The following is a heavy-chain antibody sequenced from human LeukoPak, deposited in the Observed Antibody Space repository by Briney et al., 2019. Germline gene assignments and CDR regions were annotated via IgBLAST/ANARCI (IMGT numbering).Heavy chain of an antibody. CDR2: IYYSGTI. CDR1: GGSISSPNHD. J-gene: IGHJ5*02. CDR3: ARSLGANTWVGNWFDP. Sequence: PSETLSLTCSVSGGSISSPNHDWAWLRQPPGQGLEWIGSIYYSGTIYYNLSLKSRVTLSVDTSQNQFSLKLSSVTAADTAIYFCARSLGANTWVGNWFDPWGQGTLVTVSP. V-gene: IGHV4-39*01. D-gene: IGHD3-10*01.